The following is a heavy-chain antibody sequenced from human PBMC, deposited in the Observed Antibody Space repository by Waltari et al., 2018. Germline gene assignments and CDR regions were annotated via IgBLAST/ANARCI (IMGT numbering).Heavy chain of an antibody. CDR1: GFTFSSYG. J-gene: IGHJ6*02. V-gene: IGHV3-30*02. Sequence: QVQLVESGGGVVQPGGSLRLSCAASGFTFSSYGMHWVRQAQGKGLEWVAFIRYDGSNKYYADSVKGRFTISRDNSKNTLYLQMNSLRAEDTAVYYCAKDRIAAAGTSFYYYYGMDVWGQGTTVTVSS. CDR2: IRYDGSNK. D-gene: IGHD6-13*01. CDR3: AKDRIAAAGTSFYYYYGMDV.